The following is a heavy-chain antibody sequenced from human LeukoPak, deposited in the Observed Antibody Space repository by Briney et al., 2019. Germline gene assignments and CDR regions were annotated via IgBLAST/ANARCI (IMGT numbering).Heavy chain of an antibody. J-gene: IGHJ1*01. V-gene: IGHV3-30*02. CDR1: EFTFSSYG. CDR2: IRYDGTNK. CDR3: AKVLGGHCSSTSCSLQH. Sequence: GGSLGLSCAASEFTFSSYGMHWVRQAPGKGLEWVAFIRYDGTNKYYADSVKGRFTISRDNSKNTLYLQMNSLRTEDTAVYYCAKVLGGHCSSTSCSLQHWGKGTLVTVSS. D-gene: IGHD2-2*01.